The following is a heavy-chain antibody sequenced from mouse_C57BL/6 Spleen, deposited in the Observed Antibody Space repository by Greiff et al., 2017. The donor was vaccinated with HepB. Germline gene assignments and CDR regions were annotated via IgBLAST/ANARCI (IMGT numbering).Heavy chain of an antibody. CDR2: ISNGGGST. D-gene: IGHD2-3*01. Sequence: EVQRVESGGGLVQPGGSLKLSCAASGFTFSDYYMYWVRQTPEKRLEWVAYISNGGGSTYYPDTVKGRFTISRDNAKNTLYLQMSRLKSEDTAMYYCARHRDGYYPDYWGQGTSVTVSS. CDR3: ARHRDGYYPDY. V-gene: IGHV5-12*01. CDR1: GFTFSDYY. J-gene: IGHJ4*01.